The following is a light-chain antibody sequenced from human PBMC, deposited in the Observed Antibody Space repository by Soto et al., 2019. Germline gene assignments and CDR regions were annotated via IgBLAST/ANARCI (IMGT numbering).Light chain of an antibody. CDR1: QSVSIN. V-gene: IGKV3-15*01. J-gene: IGKJ4*01. CDR2: GAS. Sequence: EIVMTQSPATLSVSPGERATLSCRASQSVSINLAWYQQKPGQAPRIVIYGASTRATGFPDRFSGSGSGTEFTLTIRSLQSEDFSVFYCQHYNSWPLTFGGGTKVEI. CDR3: QHYNSWPLT.